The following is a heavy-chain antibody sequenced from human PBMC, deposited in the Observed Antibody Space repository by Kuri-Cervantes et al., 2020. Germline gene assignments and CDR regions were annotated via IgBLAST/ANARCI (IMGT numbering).Heavy chain of an antibody. D-gene: IGHD4-17*01. CDR2: ISGSDDST. CDR3: ARYADYDTGHEDY. Sequence: GGSLRLSCAAFGFTFSTYAMSWVRQAPGKGLEWVSAISGSDDSTYYADSVKGRFTISRDNAKNSLYLQMDSLRPEDTAFYYCARYADYDTGHEDYWGQGTLVTVSS. CDR1: GFTFSTYA. V-gene: IGHV3-23*01. J-gene: IGHJ4*02.